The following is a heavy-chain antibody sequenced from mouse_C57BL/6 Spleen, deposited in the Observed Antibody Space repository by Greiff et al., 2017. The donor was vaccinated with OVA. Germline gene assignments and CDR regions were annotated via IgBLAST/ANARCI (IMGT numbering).Heavy chain of an antibody. J-gene: IGHJ4*01. D-gene: IGHD2-4*01. V-gene: IGHV1-64*01. CDR2: IHPNSGST. CDR1: GYTFTSYW. Sequence: QVQLKQPGAELVKPGASVKLSCKASGYTFTSYWMHWVKQRPGQGLEWIGMIHPNSGSTNYNEKFKSKATLTVDKSSSTAYMQLSSLTSEDSAVYYCARGKENYDYDDYAMDYWGQGTSVTVSS. CDR3: ARGKENYDYDDYAMDY.